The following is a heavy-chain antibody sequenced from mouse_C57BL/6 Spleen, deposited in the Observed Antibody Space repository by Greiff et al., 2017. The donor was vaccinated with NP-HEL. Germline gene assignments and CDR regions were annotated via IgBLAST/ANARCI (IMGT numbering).Heavy chain of an antibody. D-gene: IGHD2-1*01. CDR1: GFTLSDYG. V-gene: IGHV5-17*01. J-gene: IGHJ4*01. Sequence: EVQGVESGGGLVKPGGSLKLSCAASGFTLSDYGMHWVRQAPEKGLEWVAYISSGSSTIYYADTVKGRFTISRDNAKNTLFLQMTSLRSEDTAMYYCARPFYYGNYDAMDYWGQGTSVTVSS. CDR3: ARPFYYGNYDAMDY. CDR2: ISSGSSTI.